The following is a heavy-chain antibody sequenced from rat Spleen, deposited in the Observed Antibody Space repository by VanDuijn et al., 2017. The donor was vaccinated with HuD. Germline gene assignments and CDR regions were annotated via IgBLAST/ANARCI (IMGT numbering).Heavy chain of an antibody. D-gene: IGHD1-7*01. V-gene: IGHV5-46*01. CDR1: GFTFSSFP. J-gene: IGHJ2*01. CDR3: TRENWVLDY. Sequence: EVQLVESGGGLVQPGKSLKLSCVASGFTFSSFPMAWVRQAPTKGLEWVATISTNGGSIYYPDSVKGRFTISRDNAKNTLYLQMNSLRSEDTATYYCTRENWVLDYWGHGVMVTVSS. CDR2: ISTNGGSI.